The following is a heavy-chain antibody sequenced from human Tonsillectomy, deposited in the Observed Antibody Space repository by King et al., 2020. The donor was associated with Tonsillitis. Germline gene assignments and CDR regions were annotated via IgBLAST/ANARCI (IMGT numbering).Heavy chain of an antibody. Sequence: QLVQSGAEVKKPWASVKGSCKASGYIFTSYCISWVGQAPGQGPEWIGWISVYNGNTNYAQKLQGRVTMTTETSTSTAYMELRSLRSDDTAVYYCARGQNEYQLLYGNWFDPWGQGTLVTVSS. CDR2: ISVYNGNT. CDR3: ARGQNEYQLLYGNWFDP. V-gene: IGHV1-18*01. J-gene: IGHJ5*02. CDR1: GYIFTSYC. D-gene: IGHD2-2*02.